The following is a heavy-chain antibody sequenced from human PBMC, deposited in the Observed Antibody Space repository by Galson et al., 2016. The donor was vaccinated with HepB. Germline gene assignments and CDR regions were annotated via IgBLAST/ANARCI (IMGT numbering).Heavy chain of an antibody. V-gene: IGHV3-30*18. Sequence: SLRLSCAASGFTFRRYGMHWVRLTPGVGLEWVAAVSDDGNNKEYGDSVRGRFTISRDSSQNTVSLEMNSLRVEDTAVYYCAKDIRAQFEAGTIWGRGTLVTVSS. CDR3: AKDIRAQFEAGTI. D-gene: IGHD1-1*01. CDR2: VSDDGNNK. J-gene: IGHJ4*02. CDR1: GFTFRRYG.